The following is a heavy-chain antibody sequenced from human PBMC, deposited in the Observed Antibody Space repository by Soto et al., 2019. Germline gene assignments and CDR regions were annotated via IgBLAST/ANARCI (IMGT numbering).Heavy chain of an antibody. J-gene: IGHJ5*02. CDR1: GGSISSGY. V-gene: IGHV4-59*01. Sequence: PSETLSLTCSVSGGSISSGYWTWIRQPPGKGLEWIGYIYYGGSINYNPSLESRVIISVDTAKNQFSLRLSSVTAADTAVYYCTGAYYDINGYSLDPWGQGTSVTVS. CDR3: TGAYYDINGYSLDP. D-gene: IGHD3-22*01. CDR2: IYYGGSI.